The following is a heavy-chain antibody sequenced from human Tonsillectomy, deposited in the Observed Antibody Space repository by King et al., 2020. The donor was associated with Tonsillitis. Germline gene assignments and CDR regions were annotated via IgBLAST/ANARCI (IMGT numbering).Heavy chain of an antibody. J-gene: IGHJ4*02. CDR3: AAVHYGDRKYFHY. D-gene: IGHD4-17*01. V-gene: IGHV1-58*02. CDR1: GFTFSRSA. Sequence: QLVQSGPEVKKPGTSVKVSCKASGFTFSRSAMQWVRQARGQRLEWIGWIVVGSGNTNYAQKFQERVTFTRDMSTSTAYMELSSLRSEDTAMYYCAAVHYGDRKYFHYWGQGPLVPVSS. CDR2: IVVGSGNT.